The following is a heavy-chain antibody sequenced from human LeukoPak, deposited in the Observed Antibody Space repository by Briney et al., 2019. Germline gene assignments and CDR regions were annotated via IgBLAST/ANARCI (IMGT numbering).Heavy chain of an antibody. Sequence: SETLSLTCAVDGGSLSGSYWGWIRHPPGRGRGWIGEINHSGSTNYNPSLKSRVTISVDTSKNQFSLKLSSVTAADTAVYYCARHPGGPTPFIDYWGQGTLVTVSS. CDR2: INHSGST. CDR3: ARHPGGPTPFIDY. V-gene: IGHV4-34*01. CDR1: GGSLSGSY. D-gene: IGHD2-15*01. J-gene: IGHJ4*02.